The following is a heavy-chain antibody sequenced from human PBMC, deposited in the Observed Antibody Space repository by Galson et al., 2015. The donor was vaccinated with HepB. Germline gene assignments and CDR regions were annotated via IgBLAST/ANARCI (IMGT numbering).Heavy chain of an antibody. CDR3: AGSGCGGSCYATKNYYYYYMDV. CDR2: IIPILGIA. Sequence: SVKVSCKASGGTFSSYAISWVRQAPGQGLEWMGGIIPILGIANYAQKFQGRVTITADKSTSTAYMELSSLRSEDTAVYYCAGSGCGGSCYATKNYYYYYMDVWGKGTTVTVSS. CDR1: GGTFSSYA. J-gene: IGHJ6*03. D-gene: IGHD2-15*01. V-gene: IGHV1-69*10.